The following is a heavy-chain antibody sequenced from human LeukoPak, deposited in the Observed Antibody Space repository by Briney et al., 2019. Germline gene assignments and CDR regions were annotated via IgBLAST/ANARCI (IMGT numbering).Heavy chain of an antibody. D-gene: IGHD2/OR15-2a*01. Sequence: SETLSLTCTVSGGSISIHYWTWIRQPPGKGLEWIAYIYYTGSTNYNPSLESRVTISVDTSKNQFSLRLRSVAAADTAVYYCARLRGNYFPDFWGQGTLVTVSS. CDR1: GGSISIHY. J-gene: IGHJ4*02. V-gene: IGHV4-59*11. CDR3: ARLRGNYFPDF. CDR2: IYYTGST.